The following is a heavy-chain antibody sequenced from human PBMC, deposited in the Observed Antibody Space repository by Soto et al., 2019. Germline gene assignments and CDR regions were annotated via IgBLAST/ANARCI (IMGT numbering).Heavy chain of an antibody. CDR3: ARGFQSSGSYYP. J-gene: IGHJ4*02. Sequence: KTSETLSLTCTVSGYSISSGYHWVWIRQPPGKGLEWIGSIYHSGTTYNNPSLKSRVTISVDTSKNQFSLKLTSVTAADTAVYYCARGFQSSGSYYPWGQGTLVTVSS. CDR2: IYHSGTT. CDR1: GYSISSGYH. V-gene: IGHV4-38-2*02. D-gene: IGHD3-22*01.